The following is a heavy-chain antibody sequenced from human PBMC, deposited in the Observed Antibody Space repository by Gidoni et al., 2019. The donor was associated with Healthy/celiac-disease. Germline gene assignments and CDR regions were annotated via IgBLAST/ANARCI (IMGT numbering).Heavy chain of an antibody. V-gene: IGHV3-23*01. Sequence: EVQLLESGGGLVQPGGSLRLSCAASGFTFSSYAMSWVRQAPGKGLEWVSAMSGSGGSTYYADSVKGRFTISRDNSKNTLYLQMNSLRAEDTAVYYCANRVSSGYYYYFDYWGQGTLVTVSS. D-gene: IGHD3-22*01. J-gene: IGHJ4*02. CDR3: ANRVSSGYYYYFDY. CDR2: MSGSGGST. CDR1: GFTFSSYA.